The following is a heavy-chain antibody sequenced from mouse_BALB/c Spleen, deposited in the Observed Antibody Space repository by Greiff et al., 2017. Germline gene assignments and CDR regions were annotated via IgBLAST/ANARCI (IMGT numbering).Heavy chain of an antibody. J-gene: IGHJ4*01. CDR3: ARGVSTTDYYAMDY. D-gene: IGHD1-2*01. CDR1: GYSFTGYY. Sequence: LVKTGGSVKISCTASGYSFTGYYMHWVRQIHGKSLEWIGSISCYNGATSYNQKLKGKATFTVDTSSSTTYMQFNSLTSEDSAVYDCARGVSTTDYYAMDYWGQGTSVTVSS. CDR2: ISCYNGAT. V-gene: IGHV1S34*01.